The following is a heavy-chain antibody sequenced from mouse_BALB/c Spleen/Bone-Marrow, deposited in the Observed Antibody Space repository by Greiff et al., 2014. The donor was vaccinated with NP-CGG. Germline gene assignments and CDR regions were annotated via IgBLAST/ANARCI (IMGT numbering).Heavy chain of an antibody. CDR2: IRNKPNGYTT. CDR3: ARDYSGYFDF. J-gene: IGHJ2*01. Sequence: EVKVEESGGGLVQPGGSLRLSCTTSGFTFTDYFMTWARQPPGKALEWLGFIRNKPNGYTTEYNPSVKGRFTISRDNSQGILYLQMNTLRAEDSAIYYCARDYSGYFDFWGQGTTLTVSS. V-gene: IGHV7-3*02. CDR1: GFTFTDYF. D-gene: IGHD5-1*01.